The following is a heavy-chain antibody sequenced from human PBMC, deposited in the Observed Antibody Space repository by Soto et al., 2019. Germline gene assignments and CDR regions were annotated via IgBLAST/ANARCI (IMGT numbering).Heavy chain of an antibody. Sequence: GGSLRLSCAASGFTFSSYSMNWVRQAPGKGLEWVSSISSSSSYIYYADSVKGRFTISRDNAKNSLYLQMNSLRAEDTAVYYCARVGWFGELLVLFDYWGQGTLVTVSS. D-gene: IGHD3-10*01. CDR3: ARVGWFGELLVLFDY. CDR2: ISSSSSYI. V-gene: IGHV3-21*01. J-gene: IGHJ4*02. CDR1: GFTFSSYS.